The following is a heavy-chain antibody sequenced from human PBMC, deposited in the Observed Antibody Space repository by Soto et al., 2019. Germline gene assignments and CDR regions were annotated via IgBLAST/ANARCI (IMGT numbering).Heavy chain of an antibody. J-gene: IGHJ4*02. Sequence: EVQLVESGGGLVQPGGSLRLSCAASGFTVSSNYMSWVRQAPGKGLEWVSVIYSGGSTYYADSVKGRFTISRDNSKNTLYLQMNSLRAEDTAVYYCARLHLNRNFDYCGQGTLVTVSS. CDR3: ARLHLNRNFDY. V-gene: IGHV3-66*01. CDR1: GFTVSSNY. CDR2: IYSGGST.